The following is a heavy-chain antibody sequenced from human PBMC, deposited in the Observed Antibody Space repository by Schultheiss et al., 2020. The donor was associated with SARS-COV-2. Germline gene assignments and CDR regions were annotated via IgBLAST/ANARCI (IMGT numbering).Heavy chain of an antibody. CDR3: ARDGAATRDAFDI. CDR1: GFTFDDYT. V-gene: IGHV3-43*01. CDR2: ISWDGGST. D-gene: IGHD2-15*01. Sequence: GESLKISCAASGFTFDDYTMHWVRQAPGKGLEWVSLISWDGGSTYYADSVKGRFTISRDNAKNSLYLQMNSLRAEDTAVYYCARDGAATRDAFDIWGQGTMVTVSS. J-gene: IGHJ3*02.